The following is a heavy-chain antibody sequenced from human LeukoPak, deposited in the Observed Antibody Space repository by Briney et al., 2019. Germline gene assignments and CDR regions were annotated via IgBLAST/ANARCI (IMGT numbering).Heavy chain of an antibody. CDR2: IYYSGST. CDR3: ARRLPLRYFDWLIDY. CDR1: GGSISSSSYY. J-gene: IGHJ4*02. V-gene: IGHV4-39*01. Sequence: SETLSLTCTVSGGSISSSSYYWGWIRQPPGKGLEWIGSIYYSGSTYYNPSLKSRVTISVDTSKNQFSLKLSSVTAADTAVYYCARRLPLRYFDWLIDYWGQGTLVTVSS. D-gene: IGHD3-9*01.